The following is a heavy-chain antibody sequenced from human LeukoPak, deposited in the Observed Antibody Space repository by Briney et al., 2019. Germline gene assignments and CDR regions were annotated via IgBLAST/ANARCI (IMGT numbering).Heavy chain of an antibody. D-gene: IGHD3-22*01. CDR1: GYTFTSYG. CDR2: ISPYNGNT. Sequence: GASVKVSCKASGYTFTSYGITWVRQAPGQGLGWMGWISPYNGNTNYAQKLQGRFTMTTDTSTSTAYMDLRSLRSDDTAVYYCARECGAYYYDSSGYCNDHWGQGTLVTVSS. J-gene: IGHJ4*02. V-gene: IGHV1-18*01. CDR3: ARECGAYYYDSSGYCNDH.